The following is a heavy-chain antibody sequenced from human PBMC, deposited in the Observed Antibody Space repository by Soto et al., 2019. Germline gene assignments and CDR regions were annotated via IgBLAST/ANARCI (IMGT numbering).Heavy chain of an antibody. J-gene: IGHJ4*02. Sequence: SETLSLTCAVYGGSSSGYYWSWIRQPPGKGLEWIGEINHSGSTNYNPSLKSRVTISVDTSKNQFSLKLSSVTAADTAVYYCARGVLLWFPPNHRFDYWGQGTLVTVSS. D-gene: IGHD3-10*01. CDR1: GGSSSGYY. CDR3: ARGVLLWFPPNHRFDY. CDR2: INHSGST. V-gene: IGHV4-34*01.